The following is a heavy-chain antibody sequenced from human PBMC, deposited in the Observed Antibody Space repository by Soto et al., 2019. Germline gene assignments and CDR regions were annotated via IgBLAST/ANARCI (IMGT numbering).Heavy chain of an antibody. D-gene: IGHD6-13*01. J-gene: IGHJ4*02. V-gene: IGHV1-18*01. CDR3: ARATNASNWDY. CDR1: GYTFTTYG. Sequence: ASVKVSCKTSGYTFTTYGIRWVRQAPGQGLEWMGWISAYNGGTNYAQKFQDRLTMTADTSTSTAYMELRSLRSDDTAVYFCARATNASNWDYWGQGTLVTVSS. CDR2: ISAYNGGT.